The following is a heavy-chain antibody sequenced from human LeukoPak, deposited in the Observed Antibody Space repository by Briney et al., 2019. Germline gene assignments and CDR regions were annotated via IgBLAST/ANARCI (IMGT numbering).Heavy chain of an antibody. CDR1: GGSFSGYY. V-gene: IGHV4-4*07. CDR2: IYTSGST. Sequence: KSSETLSLTCAVYGGSFSGYYWSWIRQPAGKGLEWIGRIYTSGSTNYNPSLKSRVTMSVDTSKNQFSLKLSSVTAADTAVYYCARDLGPYYYYGMDVWGQGTTVTVSS. J-gene: IGHJ6*02. D-gene: IGHD3-16*01. CDR3: ARDLGPYYYYGMDV.